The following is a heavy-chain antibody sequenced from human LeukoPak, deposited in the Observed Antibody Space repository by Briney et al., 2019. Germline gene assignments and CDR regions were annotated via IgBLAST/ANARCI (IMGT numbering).Heavy chain of an antibody. CDR1: GFTFSSFA. J-gene: IGHJ4*02. CDR2: ISSSSSYR. CDR3: AREGNDYYYDQ. Sequence: GGSLRLSCGASGFTFSSFAMSWVRQAPGKGLEWVSSISSSSSYRYYADSVKGRFTISRDNAKNSLYLQVASLRGDDTATYYCAREGNDYYYDQWGQGTLVTVSP. V-gene: IGHV3-21*01. D-gene: IGHD3-16*01.